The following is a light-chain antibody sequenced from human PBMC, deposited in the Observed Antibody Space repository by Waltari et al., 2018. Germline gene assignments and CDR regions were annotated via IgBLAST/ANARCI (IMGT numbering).Light chain of an antibody. CDR2: EVS. Sequence: QSALTQPASVSGSPGQSITISCTGTSSDVGSYNLVSWYQQHPGKAPKLMIYEVSKRPSGVFHGFSGSKSGNTASLTISGLQAEDEADYFCCSYAGSSTLFVFGTGTKVTVL. V-gene: IGLV2-23*02. CDR1: SSDVGSYNL. J-gene: IGLJ1*01. CDR3: CSYAGSSTLFV.